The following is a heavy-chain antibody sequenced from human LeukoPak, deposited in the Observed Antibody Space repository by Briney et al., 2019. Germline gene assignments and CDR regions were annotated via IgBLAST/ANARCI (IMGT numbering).Heavy chain of an antibody. D-gene: IGHD3-22*01. J-gene: IGHJ4*02. V-gene: IGHV1-2*02. CDR2: INPNSGGT. Sequence: ASVKVSCKASGYTFTGYYMHWVRQAPGQGLEWMGWINPNSGGTNYAQKFQGRVTMTRDTSSSTAYMELSRLRYDDTAVYYCARPFGPRTYSYDSSGYYYWGQGTLVTVSS. CDR3: ARPFGPRTYSYDSSGYYY. CDR1: GYTFTGYY.